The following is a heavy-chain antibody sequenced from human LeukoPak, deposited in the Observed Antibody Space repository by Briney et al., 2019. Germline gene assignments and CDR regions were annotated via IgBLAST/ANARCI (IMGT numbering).Heavy chain of an antibody. Sequence: PGGSLRLSCTASGFTFSSYSMNWVRQAPGKGLEWVSSISSSSSYIYYGDSVKGRFTVSRDNARNSLYLQVNSLRAEDTAVYYCARHPWIQVSEDGFDIWGQGTMATVSS. CDR2: ISSSSSYI. CDR1: GFTFSSYS. CDR3: ARHPWIQVSEDGFDI. J-gene: IGHJ3*02. D-gene: IGHD5-18*01. V-gene: IGHV3-21*01.